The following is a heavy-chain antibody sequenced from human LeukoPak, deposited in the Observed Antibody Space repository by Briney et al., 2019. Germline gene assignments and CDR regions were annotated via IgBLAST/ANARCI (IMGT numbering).Heavy chain of an antibody. D-gene: IGHD1-14*01. Sequence: GGSLRLSRAASGFTFDDYAMYWVRQAPGKGLDWVSLISGDGGSTYYADSVKGRFTISRDNSKNSLYLQMNSLRTEDTALHYCAKGSFRQNNRNHYDYWGQGTLVTVSS. CDR3: AKGSFRQNNRNHYDY. CDR2: ISGDGGST. J-gene: IGHJ4*02. V-gene: IGHV3-43*02. CDR1: GFTFDDYA.